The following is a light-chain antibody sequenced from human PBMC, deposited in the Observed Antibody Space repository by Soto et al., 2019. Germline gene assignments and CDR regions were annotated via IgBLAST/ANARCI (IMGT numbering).Light chain of an antibody. CDR2: GAS. V-gene: IGKV3-20*01. CDR3: QHYGYSPRI. J-gene: IGKJ5*01. CDR1: QSVSSSY. Sequence: EIVLTQSPVTLSLSPGERATLSCRASQSVSSSYLGWYQQKPGQAPRLLIFGASNRATDNPDRFSGSGSGTDFTLTISRLEPEDFAMYYCQHYGYSPRIFGQGTRLEIK.